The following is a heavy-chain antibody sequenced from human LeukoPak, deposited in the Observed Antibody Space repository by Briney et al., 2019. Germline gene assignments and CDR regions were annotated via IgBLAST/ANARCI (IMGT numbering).Heavy chain of an antibody. J-gene: IGHJ5*02. CDR2: IYYSGST. CDR1: GGSISSCY. V-gene: IGHV4-59*08. Sequence: NSSETLSLTCTVSGGSISSCYWSWIRQPPGKGLEWIGYIYYSGSTNYNPSLKSRVTISVDTSKNQFSLKLSSVTAADTAVYYCATPGIAAAGDLWFDPWGQGTLVTVSS. D-gene: IGHD6-13*01. CDR3: ATPGIAAAGDLWFDP.